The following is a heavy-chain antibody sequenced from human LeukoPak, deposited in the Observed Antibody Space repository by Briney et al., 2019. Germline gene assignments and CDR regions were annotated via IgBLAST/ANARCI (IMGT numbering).Heavy chain of an antibody. J-gene: IGHJ4*02. CDR2: FSPTSTTI. D-gene: IGHD1/OR15-1a*01. CDR1: GFTFSSYT. V-gene: IGHV3-48*04. CDR3: ARRGNNYGYIDY. Sequence: GGSLRLSCAASGFTFSSYTVTWVRQAPGKGLDWVSYFSPTSTTIYYADSVRGRFTISRDNAKNSLYLQMNSLRVEDTAVYYCARRGNNYGYIDYWGQGTLVTVSS.